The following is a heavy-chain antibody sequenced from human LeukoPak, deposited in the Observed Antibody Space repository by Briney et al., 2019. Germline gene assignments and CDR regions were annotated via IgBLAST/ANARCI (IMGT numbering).Heavy chain of an antibody. J-gene: IGHJ4*02. CDR1: GGSFSSGSYY. Sequence: SETLSLTCTVSGGSFSSGSYYWSWIRQPPGKGLEWIGYIYYSGSTNYNPSLKSRVTISVDTSKNQFSLKLSSVTAADTAVYYCARSTYYYDSSGYYYFDYWGQGTLVTVSS. CDR3: ARSTYYYDSSGYYYFDY. D-gene: IGHD3-22*01. CDR2: IYYSGST. V-gene: IGHV4-61*01.